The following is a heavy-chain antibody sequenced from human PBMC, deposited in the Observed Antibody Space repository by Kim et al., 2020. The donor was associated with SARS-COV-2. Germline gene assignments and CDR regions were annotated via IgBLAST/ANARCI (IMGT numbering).Heavy chain of an antibody. V-gene: IGHV3-53*01. D-gene: IGHD5-12*01. Sequence: DSVKGRFTISRDNSKNTLYLQMNSLRAEDTAVYYCARDFGIQAEAAGYDYWGQGTLVTVSS. CDR3: ARDFGIQAEAAGYDY. J-gene: IGHJ4*02.